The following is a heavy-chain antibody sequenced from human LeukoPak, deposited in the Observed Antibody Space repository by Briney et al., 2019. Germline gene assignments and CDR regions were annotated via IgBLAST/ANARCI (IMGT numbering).Heavy chain of an antibody. CDR3: AKRGVVIRVILVGFHKEAYYFDS. CDR2: ISDSGGRT. CDR1: GINLSNYG. V-gene: IGHV3-23*01. J-gene: IGHJ4*02. D-gene: IGHD3-22*01. Sequence: GGSLRLSCAVSGINLSNYGMSWVRQAPGKGLEWVAGISDSGGRTNYADSVQGRFTISRDSPKNTLYLQMNSLRAEDTAVYFCAKRGVVIRVILVGFHKEAYYFDSWGQGALVTVSS.